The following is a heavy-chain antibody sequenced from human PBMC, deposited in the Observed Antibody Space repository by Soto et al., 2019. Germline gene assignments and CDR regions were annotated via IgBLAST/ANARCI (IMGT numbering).Heavy chain of an antibody. V-gene: IGHV3-66*01. CDR2: IYSGDNT. CDR3: ARDMRGSGCFDY. CDR1: GFTVSSIY. J-gene: IGHJ4*02. D-gene: IGHD6-19*01. Sequence: GGSLRLSCAASGFTVSSIYMSWVRQAPGKGLEWVSLIYSGDNTYYTDSVKGRFTISRDNSKNTLYLQMNSLRAEDTAVYYCARDMRGSGCFDYWGQGTLVTVSS.